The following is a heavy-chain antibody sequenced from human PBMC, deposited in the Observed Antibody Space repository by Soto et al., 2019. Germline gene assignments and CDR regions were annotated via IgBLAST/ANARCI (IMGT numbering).Heavy chain of an antibody. D-gene: IGHD3-3*01. V-gene: IGHV3-30-3*01. CDR2: ISYDGSNK. CDR3: ARDLYDFWSGYSAEAFDY. J-gene: IGHJ4*02. Sequence: GGSLRLSCAASGFTFSSYAMHWVRQAPGKGLEWVAVISYDGSNKYYADSVKGRFTISRDNSKNTLYLQMNSLRAEDTVVYYCARDLYDFWSGYSAEAFDYWGQGTLVTVSS. CDR1: GFTFSSYA.